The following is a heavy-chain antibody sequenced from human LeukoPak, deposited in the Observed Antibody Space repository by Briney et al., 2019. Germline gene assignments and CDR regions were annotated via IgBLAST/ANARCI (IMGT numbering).Heavy chain of an antibody. Sequence: PSQTLSLTCTVSGGSISSGGYYWSWIRQHPGKGLEWIGYIYYSGSTYYNPSLKSRVTISVDTSKNQFSLKLSSVTAADTAVYYCARGEGSYEKTTPFDYWAREPWSPSPQ. CDR1: GGSISSGGYY. D-gene: IGHD1/OR15-1a*01. V-gene: IGHV4-31*03. CDR3: ARGEGSYEKTTPFDY. J-gene: IGHJ4*02. CDR2: IYYSGST.